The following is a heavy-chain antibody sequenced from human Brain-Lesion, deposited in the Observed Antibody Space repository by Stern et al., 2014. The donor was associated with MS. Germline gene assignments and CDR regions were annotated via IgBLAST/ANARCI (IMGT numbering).Heavy chain of an antibody. CDR1: GYSFTSYW. D-gene: IGHD2-2*01. Sequence: EVQLLESGAEVKKPGESLKISCKGSGYSFTSYWIGWVRQMPGKGLEWLGIIYPGDSDTRYRPSFQGQVTISADKSISTAYLQWSSLKASDTAMYYCARGYCSSTSCYYNWFDPWGQGTLVTVSS. V-gene: IGHV5-51*03. CDR3: ARGYCSSTSCYYNWFDP. J-gene: IGHJ5*02. CDR2: IYPGDSDT.